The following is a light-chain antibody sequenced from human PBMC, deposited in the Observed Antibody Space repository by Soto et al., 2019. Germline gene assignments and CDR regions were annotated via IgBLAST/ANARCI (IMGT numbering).Light chain of an antibody. V-gene: IGLV1-40*01. CDR3: QYFEDSLSALV. CDR1: SSDIRAGYD. Sequence: QSVVTQRPAVSDAPGQSVIISASGSSSDIRAGYDVHWFQHFPGTAPQLIIHGNSNRPSGVPDRFSGYKSGTSASLAITGLQAGDEAVYYRQYFEDSLSALVLGNGTKVTV. J-gene: IGLJ1*01. CDR2: GNS.